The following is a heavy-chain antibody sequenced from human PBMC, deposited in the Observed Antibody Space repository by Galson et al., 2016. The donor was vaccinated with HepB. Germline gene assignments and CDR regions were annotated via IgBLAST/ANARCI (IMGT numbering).Heavy chain of an antibody. CDR2: ITPHIGSA. D-gene: IGHD2-21*01. CDR3: ARDVCAGVNCHHALAF. CDR1: GGTFISHS. J-gene: IGHJ4*02. V-gene: IGHV1-69*06. Sequence: SVKVSCKASGGTFISHSISWVRQAPGQGLEWMGGITPHIGSANYAQKFRDRVTITADKFTTTAFMELSSLRAEDTAVYYCARDVCAGVNCHHALAFWGQGTLVTVSS.